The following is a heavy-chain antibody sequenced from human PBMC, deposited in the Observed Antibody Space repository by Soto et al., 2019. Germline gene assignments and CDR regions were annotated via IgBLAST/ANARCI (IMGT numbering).Heavy chain of an antibody. Sequence: QVQLVESGGGVVQPGRSLRLSCAASGFTFSHYGMHWVRQAPGKGLEWVAVISYDGSNKYYADSVKGRFTISRDNSKNTLYLQMNSLRAEDTAVYYSAKEGYYVSGNYPAFDYWGQGTLVTVSS. CDR3: AKEGYYVSGNYPAFDY. J-gene: IGHJ4*02. CDR1: GFTFSHYG. CDR2: ISYDGSNK. V-gene: IGHV3-30*18. D-gene: IGHD3-10*01.